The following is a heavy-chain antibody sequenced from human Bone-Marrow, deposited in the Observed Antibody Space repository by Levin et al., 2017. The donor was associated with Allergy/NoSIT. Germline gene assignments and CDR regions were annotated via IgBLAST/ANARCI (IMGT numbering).Heavy chain of an antibody. Sequence: GGSLRLSCAASGFTFSSYGMHWVRQAPGKGLEWVAVIWYDGSNKYYADSVKGRFTISRDNSKNTLYLQMNSLRAEDTAVYYCARDISQVDQLWSGWDGWFDPWGQGTLVTVSS. J-gene: IGHJ5*02. CDR2: IWYDGSNK. CDR3: ARDISQVDQLWSGWDGWFDP. D-gene: IGHD5-18*01. CDR1: GFTFSSYG. V-gene: IGHV3-33*01.